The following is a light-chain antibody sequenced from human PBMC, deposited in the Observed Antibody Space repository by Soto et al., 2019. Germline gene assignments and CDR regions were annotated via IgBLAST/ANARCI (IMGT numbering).Light chain of an antibody. CDR3: QSYDSSLSGYV. J-gene: IGLJ1*01. Sequence: SALTQPPSVSGAPGQRVTISCTGSSSNIGAGYDVHWYQQLPRTAPKLLIYGNSNRPSGVPDRFSGSKSGTSASLAITGLQAEDEADYYCQSYDSSLSGYVFGTGTKVTVL. CDR1: SSNIGAGYD. V-gene: IGLV1-40*01. CDR2: GNS.